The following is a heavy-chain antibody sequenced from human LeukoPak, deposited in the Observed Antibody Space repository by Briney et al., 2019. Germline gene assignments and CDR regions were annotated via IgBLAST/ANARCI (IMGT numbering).Heavy chain of an antibody. V-gene: IGHV1-18*01. CDR1: GYTFTSYG. J-gene: IGHJ4*02. Sequence: GASVKVSCKASGYTFTSYGISWVRQAPGQGLEWMGWISAYNGNTNYAQKLQGRVTMTTDTSTSTAYMELRSLRSDDTAVYYCARCENYYGSGSYPDPTYYYFDYWGQGTLVTVSS. D-gene: IGHD3-10*01. CDR3: ARCENYYGSGSYPDPTYYYFDY. CDR2: ISAYNGNT.